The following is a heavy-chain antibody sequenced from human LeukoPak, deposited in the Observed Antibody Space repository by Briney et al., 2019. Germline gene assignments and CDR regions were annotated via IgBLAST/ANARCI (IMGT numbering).Heavy chain of an antibody. V-gene: IGHV4-34*01. CDR3: ARGLRRVAVAGIDY. CDR2: INHSGST. CDR1: AGSFSGYY. J-gene: IGHJ4*02. Sequence: SQSMSLASAVYAGSFSGYYWSWIRQPPGKGLEWIGEINHSGSTNYNPSLKRRVTISVDTSKNQFSLKLSSVTAADTAVYYCARGLRRVAVAGIDYWGQGTLVTVSS. D-gene: IGHD6-13*01.